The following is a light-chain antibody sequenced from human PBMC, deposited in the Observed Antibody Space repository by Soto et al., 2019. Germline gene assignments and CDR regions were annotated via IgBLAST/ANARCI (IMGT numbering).Light chain of an antibody. V-gene: IGKV1-5*01. CDR2: DAS. CDR3: QQYSRDST. Sequence: IQVTQSPSTLSASVGDRVTITCRASQSISRWLAWYQQKPGRAPKLLIYDASSLESGVPSRFSGSGSGTEFTLTISSLHPDDFASYYCQQYSRDSTFGQGTKVDIK. J-gene: IGKJ1*01. CDR1: QSISRW.